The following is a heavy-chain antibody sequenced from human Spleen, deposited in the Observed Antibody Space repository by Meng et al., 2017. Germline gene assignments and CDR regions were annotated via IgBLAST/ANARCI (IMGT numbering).Heavy chain of an antibody. CDR3: ANYGSGGLDY. CDR1: GASISRHY. D-gene: IGHD3-10*01. Sequence: SETLSLTCTVSGASISRHYWTWIRQPPGRGLEWIGNVYHPKNTNYNPSLKSRVTLSLDMSNNQVSLKVTSVTAADTAIYYCANYGSGGLDYWGQGRLVTVSS. V-gene: IGHV4-59*11. CDR2: VYHPKNT. J-gene: IGHJ4*02.